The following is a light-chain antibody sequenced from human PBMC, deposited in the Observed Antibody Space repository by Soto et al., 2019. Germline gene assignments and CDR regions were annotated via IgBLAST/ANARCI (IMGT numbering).Light chain of an antibody. CDR2: DAS. J-gene: IGKJ5*01. V-gene: IGKV3-11*01. CDR3: QHRSIWPVS. Sequence: EIVLTQPPGTLSLSPGERASLSCRASQSVSSYLAWYQQKPGQAPRLLIFDASNRATGIPARFSGSGSGTDFTLTISSLEPEDFAVYYCQHRSIWPVSFGQGTRLEIK. CDR1: QSVSSY.